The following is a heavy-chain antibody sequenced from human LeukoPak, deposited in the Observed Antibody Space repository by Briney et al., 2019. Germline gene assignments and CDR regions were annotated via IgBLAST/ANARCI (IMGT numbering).Heavy chain of an antibody. V-gene: IGHV3-49*04. D-gene: IGHD3-22*01. J-gene: IGHJ3*02. Sequence: SLRLFCTTSGFTFRDYAVSCVPQAPGKGLECISFIRNKANGGTTEYAASVKGRFSISRDDSKTIAHLQMSILKTDDTAVYYCSRFYSSCSAIGVFDIWDQGTIVTVYS. CDR2: IRNKANGGTT. CDR3: SRFYSSCSAIGVFDI. CDR1: GFTFRDYA.